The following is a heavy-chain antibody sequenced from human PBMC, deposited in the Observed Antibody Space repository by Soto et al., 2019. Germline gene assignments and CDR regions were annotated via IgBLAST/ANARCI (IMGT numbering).Heavy chain of an antibody. J-gene: IGHJ1*01. D-gene: IGHD2-15*01. V-gene: IGHV3-23*01. Sequence: EVQLLESGGGLVQRGGSLRLSCAASGFTFSSYAMSWVRQAPGKGLEWVSAISGSGGSTYYADSVKGRFTIARNKSKNTLYLQTNSLRAEDTAVYYCAKGGRQEDGRVVVAATHWGQGTLVTVSS. CDR1: GFTFSSYA. CDR3: AKGGRQEDGRVVVAATH. CDR2: ISGSGGST.